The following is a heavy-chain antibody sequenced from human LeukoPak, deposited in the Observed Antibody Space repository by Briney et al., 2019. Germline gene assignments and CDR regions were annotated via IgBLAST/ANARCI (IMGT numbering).Heavy chain of an antibody. Sequence: GRSLRLSCAASGFTFDDYAMHWVRQAPGKGLERVSGISWNSGSTGYADSVKGRFTISRDNAKNSLYLQMNSLRAEDTALYYCAKDMSYDSSGTDYWGQGTLVTVSS. CDR3: AKDMSYDSSGTDY. V-gene: IGHV3-9*01. J-gene: IGHJ4*02. CDR2: ISWNSGST. CDR1: GFTFDDYA. D-gene: IGHD3-22*01.